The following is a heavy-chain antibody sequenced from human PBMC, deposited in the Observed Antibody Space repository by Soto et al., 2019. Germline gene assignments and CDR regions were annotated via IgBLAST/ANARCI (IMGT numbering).Heavy chain of an antibody. D-gene: IGHD2-21*01. CDR3: ARDWGGGTSFDH. CDR2: IHYTGSA. Sequence: LSLTCTVSGDSICTYYWSWIRQPPGKGLEWIGYIHYTGSANYSPSLKSRVTISVDTSKNQFSLKLRSVTAADTAVYYCARDWGGGTSFDHWGQGTLVTVSS. CDR1: GDSICTYY. J-gene: IGHJ4*02. V-gene: IGHV4-59*01.